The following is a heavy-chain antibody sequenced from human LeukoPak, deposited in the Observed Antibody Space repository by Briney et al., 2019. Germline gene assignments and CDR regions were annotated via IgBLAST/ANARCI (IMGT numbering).Heavy chain of an antibody. CDR1: GFTVSSNY. J-gene: IGHJ6*03. CDR3: ARDRVAWDWSGYYRVSDYYMDV. D-gene: IGHD3-3*01. Sequence: PGGSLRLSCAASGFTVSSNYMSWVRQAPGKGLEWVSVIYSGGSTYYADSVKGRFTISRDNSKSTLYLQMNSLRAEDTAVYYCARDRVAWDWSGYYRVSDYYMDVWGKGTTVTVSS. V-gene: IGHV3-53*01. CDR2: IYSGGST.